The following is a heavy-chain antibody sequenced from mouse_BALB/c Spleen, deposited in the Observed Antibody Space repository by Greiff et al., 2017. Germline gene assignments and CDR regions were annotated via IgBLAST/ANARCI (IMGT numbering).Heavy chain of an antibody. CDR2: IFPGTGTT. CDR1: GYTFTSYW. J-gene: IGHJ1*01. V-gene: IGHV1S132*01. D-gene: IGHD1-1*01. CDR3: AITTGEYFDV. Sequence: VQLVESGAELVKPGASVKLSCKTSGYTFTSYWIQWVKQRPGQGLGWIGEIFPGTGTTYYNEKFKGKATLTIDTSSSTAYMQLSSLTSEDSAVYFCAITTGEYFDVWGAGTTGTVSS.